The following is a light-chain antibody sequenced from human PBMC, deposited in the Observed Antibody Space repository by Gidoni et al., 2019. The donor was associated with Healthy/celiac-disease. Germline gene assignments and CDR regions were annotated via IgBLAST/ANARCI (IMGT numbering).Light chain of an antibody. CDR3: QQRSNWVYT. V-gene: IGKV3-11*01. CDR2: DAS. J-gene: IGKJ2*01. CDR1: QSVSSY. Sequence: ELVLTQSPATLSLSPGERATLSCRASQSVSSYLAWYQQKPGQAPRLLIYDASNRATGIPARFSGSGSGTDFTLTISSLEPEDFAVYYCQQRSNWVYTFGQXTKLEIK.